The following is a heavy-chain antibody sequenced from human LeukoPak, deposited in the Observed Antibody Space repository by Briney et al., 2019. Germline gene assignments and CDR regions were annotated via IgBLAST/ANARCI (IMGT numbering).Heavy chain of an antibody. Sequence: SETLSLTCSVSGGSLSDSITWGWVRQPPGKGLEWLANIHDDGRTAPNPSLRSRLTISQDMSKNQFSLKVSSVTAADTAFYYCARVLTAAGLDVWGQGILVTVSS. V-gene: IGHV4/OR15-8*01. D-gene: IGHD6-25*01. CDR2: IHDDGRT. J-gene: IGHJ4*02. CDR1: GGSLSDSIT. CDR3: ARVLTAAGLDV.